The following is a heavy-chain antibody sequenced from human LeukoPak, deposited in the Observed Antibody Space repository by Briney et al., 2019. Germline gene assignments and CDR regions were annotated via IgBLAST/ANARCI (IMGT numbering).Heavy chain of an antibody. V-gene: IGHV4-4*07. CDR1: GGSIRNYF. J-gene: IGHJ4*02. D-gene: IGHD3-22*01. CDR2: IYTSGST. CDR3: ARESRSYDGSGFYHDY. Sequence: SETLSLTCSVSGGSIRNYFWSWIRQPAGKGLEWIGRIYTSGSTDYNPSLRSRVTMSVDTSRNQFSLKLTSVTAADTAVYYCARESRSYDGSGFYHDYWGQGTLVAVSS.